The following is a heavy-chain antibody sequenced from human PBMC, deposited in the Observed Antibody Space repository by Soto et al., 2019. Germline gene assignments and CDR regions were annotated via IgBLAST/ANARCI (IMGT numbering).Heavy chain of an antibody. V-gene: IGHV1-18*01. CDR1: GYTFTNYG. J-gene: IGHJ5*02. D-gene: IGHD3-10*01. CDR2: ISAYNGNT. CDR3: ARGVGSGSYYNQYNWFDP. Sequence: QVQLVQSGAEVKKPGASVKVSCKASGYTFTNYGISWVRQAPGQGLEWMGWISAYNGNTKYAQKLQGRVTMTTDTAQSTAYMELRSLRSDDTAVYYCARGVGSGSYYNQYNWFDPWGQGTLVTVSS.